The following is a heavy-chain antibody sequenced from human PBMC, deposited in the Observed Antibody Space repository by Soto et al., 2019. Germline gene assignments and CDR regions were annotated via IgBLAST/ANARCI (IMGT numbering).Heavy chain of an antibody. CDR1: GGTFNSYA. Sequence: QVQLVQSGAEVKKPGSSVNVSCKASGGTFNSYAITWVRQAPGQGLEWMGGIIPIFGTANYAQKFQGRVTITADESTSTAYMELSSLRSEDTAVYYCARDLLSGSKDSWGQGTLVTVSS. CDR2: IIPIFGTA. J-gene: IGHJ4*02. CDR3: ARDLLSGSKDS. D-gene: IGHD3-10*01. V-gene: IGHV1-69*01.